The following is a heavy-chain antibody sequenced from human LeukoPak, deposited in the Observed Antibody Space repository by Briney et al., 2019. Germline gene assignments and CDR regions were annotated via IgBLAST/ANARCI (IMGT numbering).Heavy chain of an antibody. CDR1: GFTFSSYA. CDR2: ISKDGSNK. J-gene: IGHJ4*02. V-gene: IGHV3-30-3*01. CDR3: ARDWWLQPRSYFDC. Sequence: PGGSLRLSCAASGFTFSSYALHWVRQAPGKGLEWVAVISKDGSNKNYADSVKGRFTISRGSSKNTLFLQMNSLRPEDTAVYYCARDWWLQPRSYFDCWGQGALVTASS. D-gene: IGHD5-24*01.